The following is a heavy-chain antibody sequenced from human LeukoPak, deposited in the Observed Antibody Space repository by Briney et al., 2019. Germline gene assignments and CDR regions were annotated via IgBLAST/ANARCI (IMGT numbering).Heavy chain of an antibody. CDR2: IYYSGST. D-gene: IGHD6-6*01. CDR1: GGSISSYY. Sequence: SETLSLTCTVSGGSISSYYWSWIRQPPGKGLEWIGYIYYSGSTNYNPSLKSRVTISVDTSKNQFSLKLSSVTAADTAVYYCARRQLGHWYFDLWGRGTLVTVSS. J-gene: IGHJ2*01. V-gene: IGHV4-59*13. CDR3: ARRQLGHWYFDL.